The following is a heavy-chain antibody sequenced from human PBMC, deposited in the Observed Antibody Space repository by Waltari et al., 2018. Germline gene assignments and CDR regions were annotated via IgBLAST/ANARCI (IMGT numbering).Heavy chain of an antibody. D-gene: IGHD3-10*01. V-gene: IGHV2-5*01. CDR1: GFSLSTSGVG. CDR2: IYWNDDK. J-gene: IGHJ4*02. Sequence: QITLKESGPTLVKPTQTLTLTCTFSGFSLSTSGVGVGWIRQPPGKALEWLALIYWNDDKRYSPSLKSRLTITKDTSKNQLVLTITNMDPVDTATYYCARTNYYGSGVDPLFDYWGQGTLVTVSS. CDR3: ARTNYYGSGVDPLFDY.